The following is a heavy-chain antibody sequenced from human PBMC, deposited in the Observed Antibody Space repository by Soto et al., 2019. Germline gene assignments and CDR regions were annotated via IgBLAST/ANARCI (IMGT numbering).Heavy chain of an antibody. CDR3: ARGDYDILTGYYAIDP. D-gene: IGHD3-9*01. CDR2: TYYSGST. V-gene: IGHV4-59*01. CDR1: GGSISSYY. Sequence: ASETLSLTCTVSGGSISSYYWSWIRQPPGKGLEWIGYTYYSGSTNYNPSLKSRVTISVDTSKNQFSLKLSSVTAADTAVYYCARGDYDILTGYYAIDPWGQGTLVTVSP. J-gene: IGHJ5*02.